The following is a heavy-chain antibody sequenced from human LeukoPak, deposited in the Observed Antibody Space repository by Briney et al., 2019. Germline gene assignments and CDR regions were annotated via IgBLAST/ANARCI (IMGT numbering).Heavy chain of an antibody. D-gene: IGHD3-3*01. V-gene: IGHV3-9*01. J-gene: IGHJ4*02. CDR1: GFTFDDYA. CDR3: ASGYDFWSGYFPFYFDY. CDR2: ISWNSGSI. Sequence: GRSLRLSCAASGFTFDDYAMHWVRQAPGKGLEWVSGISWNSGSIGYADSVKGRFTISRDNAKNSLYLQMNSLRAEDTAVYYCASGYDFWSGYFPFYFDYWGQGTLVTVSS.